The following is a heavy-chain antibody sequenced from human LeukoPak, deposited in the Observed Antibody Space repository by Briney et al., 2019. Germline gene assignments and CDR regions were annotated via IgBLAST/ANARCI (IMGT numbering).Heavy chain of an antibody. CDR3: TRERQSVSDY. CDR1: GASISDYF. D-gene: IGHD3-3*01. V-gene: IGHV4-59*01. J-gene: IGHJ4*02. CDR2: GYFSGST. Sequence: SETLPLTCTVSGASISDYFWSWIRQSPGKGLEWIGYGYFSGSTNYNPSLKSRVTISVDTSKSQFSLRLSSVTAADTAVYYCTRERQSVSDYWGQGILVTVSS.